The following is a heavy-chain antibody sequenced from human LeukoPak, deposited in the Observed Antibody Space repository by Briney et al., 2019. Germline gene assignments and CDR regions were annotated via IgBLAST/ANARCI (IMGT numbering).Heavy chain of an antibody. CDR1: GFTVSSNS. J-gene: IGHJ4*02. Sequence: GGSLRLSCKVSGFTVSSNSWSWVRQAPGKGLEWVSFISSGGNTDHSDSVKGRFTISRDNSKNTLYLQMNSLRAEDTAIYYCARRAGEYSHPYDYWGQGTLVTVSS. D-gene: IGHD2-15*01. V-gene: IGHV3-53*01. CDR3: ARRAGEYSHPYDY. CDR2: ISSGGNT.